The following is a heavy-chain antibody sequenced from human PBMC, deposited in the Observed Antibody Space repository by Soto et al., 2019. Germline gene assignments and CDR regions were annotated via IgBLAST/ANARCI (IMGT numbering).Heavy chain of an antibody. CDR1: GCTFSSYA. D-gene: IGHD3-16*01. Sequence: SVKVSCKASGCTFSSYAISCVRQAPGQGLEWMGGIIPIFGTANYAQKFQGRVTITADESTSTAYMELSSLRSEDTAVYYCARFEGGAAYYYYYGMDVWGQGTTVTVS. CDR3: ARFEGGAAYYYYYGMDV. V-gene: IGHV1-69*13. CDR2: IIPIFGTA. J-gene: IGHJ6*02.